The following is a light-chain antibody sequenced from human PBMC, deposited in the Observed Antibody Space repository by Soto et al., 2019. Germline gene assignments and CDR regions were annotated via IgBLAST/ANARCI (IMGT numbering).Light chain of an antibody. J-gene: IGLJ2*01. CDR3: SSYTSSSTHVV. CDR1: SSDVGGYNY. Sequence: QSALTQPASVSGSPGQSITISCTGTSSDVGGYNYVSWYQQHPGKAPKLMIYEVSNRPSGVSNRFSGSTSGNTASLTISGLQAEDEADYYCSSYTSSSTHVVFGGGTELTVL. CDR2: EVS. V-gene: IGLV2-14*01.